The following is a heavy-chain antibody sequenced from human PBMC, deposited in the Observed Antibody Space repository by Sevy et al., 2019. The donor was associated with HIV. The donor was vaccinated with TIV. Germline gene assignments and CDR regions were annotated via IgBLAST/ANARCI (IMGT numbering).Heavy chain of an antibody. D-gene: IGHD3-3*01. V-gene: IGHV4-30-4*01. CDR2: IYYSGRT. CDR3: ARMKFWNGYFDY. J-gene: IGHJ4*02. CDR1: GGSISNADYY. Sequence: SETLSLTCSVSGGSISNADYYWSWIRQPPGKGLEWIGYIYYSGRTYYNPSLKSRISISVDTSRNQFSLSLDSVAAAETAVYYCARMKFWNGYFDYWGQGTLVTVSS.